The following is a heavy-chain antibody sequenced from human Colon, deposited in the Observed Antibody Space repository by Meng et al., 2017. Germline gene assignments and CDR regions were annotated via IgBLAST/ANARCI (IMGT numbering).Heavy chain of an antibody. Sequence: VPLQESGPGLVRPSETLSLTCTVSGGSVSSGTYYWSWIRQPPGKGLEWIGCIYYSGTTNYNPSLKSRVTISVDTSKNQFSLKLSSVTPADTAVYFCARDRVPGKYWGQGTLVTVSS. V-gene: IGHV4-61*01. CDR2: IYYSGTT. D-gene: IGHD1-14*01. J-gene: IGHJ4*02. CDR3: ARDRVPGKY. CDR1: GGSVSSGTYY.